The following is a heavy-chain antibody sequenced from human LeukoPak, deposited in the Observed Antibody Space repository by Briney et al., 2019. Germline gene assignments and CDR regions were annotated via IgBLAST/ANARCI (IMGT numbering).Heavy chain of an antibody. J-gene: IGHJ4*02. V-gene: IGHV1-69*13. Sequence: SVKVSCKASGGTFSSYAISWVRQAPGQGLEWMGGIIPIFGTANYAQKFQGRVTITADESTSTAYMELSSLRSEDTAVYYCARDSYSGSYPTSYYFVYWGQGTLVTVSS. D-gene: IGHD1-26*01. CDR1: GGTFSSYA. CDR3: ARDSYSGSYPTSYYFVY. CDR2: IIPIFGTA.